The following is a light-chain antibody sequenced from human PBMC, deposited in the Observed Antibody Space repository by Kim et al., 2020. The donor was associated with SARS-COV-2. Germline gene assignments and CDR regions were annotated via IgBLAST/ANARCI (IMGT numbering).Light chain of an antibody. CDR3: QQRANWPRT. J-gene: IGKJ5*01. CDR2: DTS. Sequence: LSPEERASLSCRASQSVGNQLAWFTQTPGHPPRLLIYDTSNRAPGVPARFSGSGSGTDFTLSISSLEAEDFAVYYCQQRANWPRTFGQGTRLEIK. V-gene: IGKV3-11*01. CDR1: QSVGNQ.